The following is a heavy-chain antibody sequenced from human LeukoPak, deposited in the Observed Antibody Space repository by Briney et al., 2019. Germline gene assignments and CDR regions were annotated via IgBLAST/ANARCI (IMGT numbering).Heavy chain of an antibody. CDR1: GGTFSSYA. CDR3: ASLYCSGGSCYFDY. J-gene: IGHJ4*02. D-gene: IGHD2-15*01. Sequence: ASLKVSCKASGGTFSSYAISWVRQAPGQGLEWMAGIIPIFGTANYAQKFQGRVTITADESTSTAYMELSSLRSRDTAVYYCASLYCSGGSCYFDYWGQGTLVTVSS. V-gene: IGHV1-69*13. CDR2: IIPIFGTA.